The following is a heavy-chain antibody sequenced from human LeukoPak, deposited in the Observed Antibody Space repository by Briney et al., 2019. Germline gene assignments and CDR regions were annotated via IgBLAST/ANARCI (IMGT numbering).Heavy chain of an antibody. Sequence: SETLSLTCTVSGGSISSGGYYWSWIRQHPGKGLEWIGYIYYSGSTYYNPSLKSRVTISVDTSKNQFSLKLSSVTAADTAVYYCARVAEYGVTRISPFDYWGQGTLVTVSS. V-gene: IGHV4-31*03. CDR1: GGSISSGGYY. CDR2: IYYSGST. D-gene: IGHD4-23*01. CDR3: ARVAEYGVTRISPFDY. J-gene: IGHJ4*02.